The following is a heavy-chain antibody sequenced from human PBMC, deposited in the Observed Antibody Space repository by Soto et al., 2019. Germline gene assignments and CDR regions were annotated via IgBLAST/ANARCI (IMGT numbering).Heavy chain of an antibody. CDR2: INAGNGNT. J-gene: IGHJ4*02. CDR3: ARGLPLAADY. Sequence: ASVQVSCKASGYTFTSYAMHWVGQAPRQRLEWMGWINAGNGNTKYSQKFQGRVTITRDTSASTAYMELSSLRSADTAVYYCARGLPLAADYWGQGTLVTVSS. V-gene: IGHV1-3*01. CDR1: GYTFTSYA.